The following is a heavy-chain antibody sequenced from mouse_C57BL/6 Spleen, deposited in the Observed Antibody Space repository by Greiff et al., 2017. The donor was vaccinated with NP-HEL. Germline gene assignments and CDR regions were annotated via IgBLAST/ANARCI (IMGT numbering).Heavy chain of an antibody. CDR1: GYTLTSYW. D-gene: IGHD1-1*01. CDR3: ARLRINLDY. V-gene: IGHV1S81*02. Sequence: VRLQQSGAELVNPGASVNLSCKASGYTLTSYWMHWVKQRPGQGLEWIGEINPSNGRTNYNEKFKSKATLTVDKSSSTAYMQLSGPTSEDSAVYYCARLRINLDYWGQGTTLTVSS. CDR2: INPSNGRT. J-gene: IGHJ2*01.